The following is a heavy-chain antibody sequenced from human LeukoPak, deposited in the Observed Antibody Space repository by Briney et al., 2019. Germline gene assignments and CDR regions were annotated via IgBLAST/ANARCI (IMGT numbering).Heavy chain of an antibody. D-gene: IGHD3-10*01. CDR3: ARDTRGSYGSGSYGY. CDR1: GGSISRKNW. Sequence: PSGTLSLTCAVSGGSISRKNWWNWVRQPPGKGLEGIGEIYHSGTTNYNPSLKSRVTISVDKSKNQFSLKLSSVTAADTTVYYCARDTRGSYGSGSYGYWGQGTLVTVSS. J-gene: IGHJ1*01. V-gene: IGHV4-4*02. CDR2: IYHSGTT.